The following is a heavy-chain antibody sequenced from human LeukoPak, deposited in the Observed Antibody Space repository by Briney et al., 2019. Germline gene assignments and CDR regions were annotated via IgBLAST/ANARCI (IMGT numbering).Heavy chain of an antibody. V-gene: IGHV4-31*03. J-gene: IGHJ5*02. CDR2: IYYSGST. Sequence: PSETLSLTCPVSGDSISSGGYYWSWIRQHPGKGLEWIGYIYYSGSTYYNPSLKSRVTISVDTSKNQFSLKLSSVTAADTAVYYCARSLRAPRFDPWGQGTLVTVSS. D-gene: IGHD3-16*01. CDR1: GDSISSGGYY. CDR3: ARSLRAPRFDP.